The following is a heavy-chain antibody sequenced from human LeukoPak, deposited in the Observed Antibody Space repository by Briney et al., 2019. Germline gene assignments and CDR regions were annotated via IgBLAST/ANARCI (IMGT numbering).Heavy chain of an antibody. CDR3: ASRYSSSWGTDWFDP. CDR1: GFTFSSYG. Sequence: PGRSLRLSCAASGFTFSSYGMHWVRQAPGKGLEWVAVISYDGSNKYYADSVKGRFTISRDNSKNTLYLQMNSLRAEDTAVYYCASRYSSSWGTDWFDPWGQGTLVTVSS. J-gene: IGHJ5*02. V-gene: IGHV3-30*03. CDR2: ISYDGSNK. D-gene: IGHD6-13*01.